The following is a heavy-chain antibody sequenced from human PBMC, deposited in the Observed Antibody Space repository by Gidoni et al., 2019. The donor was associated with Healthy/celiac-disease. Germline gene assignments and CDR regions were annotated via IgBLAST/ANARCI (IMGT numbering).Heavy chain of an antibody. CDR2: ISGSGGST. Sequence: EVQLLASGGGLVPPGGSLRPSCAASGFPFCRYAMSWVRQAPGKGLGGVSAISGSGGSTYYADSVKGRFTISRDNSKNTLYLQMNSLRAEDTAVYYCAKDFGVVVPAAIFDYWGQGTLVTVSS. CDR1: GFPFCRYA. CDR3: AKDFGVVVPAAIFDY. J-gene: IGHJ4*02. D-gene: IGHD2-2*02. V-gene: IGHV3-23*01.